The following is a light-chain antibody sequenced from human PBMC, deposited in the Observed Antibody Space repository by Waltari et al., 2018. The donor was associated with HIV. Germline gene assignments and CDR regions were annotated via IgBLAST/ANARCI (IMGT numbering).Light chain of an antibody. J-gene: IGLJ2*01. CDR1: SGHSTYG. CDR3: QTWGAGDHV. Sequence: QLVLTQSPSASASLGGSVKLTCPLASGHSTYGIAWHQQQPEKGPRFLMRLTNNGRHYRGDGVPDRFSGSSSGAERYLTISSLQSEDEADYYCQTWGAGDHVFGGGTKLTVL. CDR2: LTNNGRH. V-gene: IGLV4-69*01.